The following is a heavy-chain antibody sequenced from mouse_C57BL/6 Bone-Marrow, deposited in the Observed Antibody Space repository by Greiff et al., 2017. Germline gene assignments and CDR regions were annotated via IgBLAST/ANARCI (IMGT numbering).Heavy chain of an antibody. V-gene: IGHV1-18*01. CDR2: INPNNGGT. CDR3: ARCEYDKNYAIDY. J-gene: IGHJ4*01. Sequence: VQLQQSGPELVKPGASVKISCKASGYTFTNYNIAWVKQSHGQSLEWIGDINPNNGGTIYNQKFKGKATLTVDKSSSTAYMELRSLTSEDTAVYVCARCEYDKNYAIDYWGQGTPVTVSS. CDR1: GYTFTNYN. D-gene: IGHD2-14*01.